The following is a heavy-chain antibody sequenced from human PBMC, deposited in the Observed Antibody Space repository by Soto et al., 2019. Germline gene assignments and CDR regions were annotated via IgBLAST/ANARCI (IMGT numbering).Heavy chain of an antibody. CDR1: GYTFTSYA. CDR2: INAGNGNT. V-gene: IGHV1-3*01. D-gene: IGHD3-3*01. J-gene: IGHJ6*02. Sequence: ASVKVSCKASGYTFTSYAMHWVRQAPGQRLEWMGWINAGNGNTKYSQKFQGRVTITRDTSASTAYMELSSLRSEDTAVYYCARGKLRFLEWLSSPYGMDVWGQGTAVTVSS. CDR3: ARGKLRFLEWLSSPYGMDV.